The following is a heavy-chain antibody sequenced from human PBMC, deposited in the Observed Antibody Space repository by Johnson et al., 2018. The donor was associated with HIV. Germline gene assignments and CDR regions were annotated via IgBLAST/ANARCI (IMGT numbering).Heavy chain of an antibody. Sequence: QVQLVESGGGVVQPGRSLRLSCAASGFTFSSYAMHWVRQAPGKGLEWVAFIRYDGSNKYYADSVKGRFTISRDNSKNTLYLQMNSLRAEDTAVYYCAKFREAFDIWGQGTMVTVSS. CDR3: AKFREAFDI. J-gene: IGHJ3*02. CDR2: IRYDGSNK. CDR1: GFTFSSYA. V-gene: IGHV3-30*02.